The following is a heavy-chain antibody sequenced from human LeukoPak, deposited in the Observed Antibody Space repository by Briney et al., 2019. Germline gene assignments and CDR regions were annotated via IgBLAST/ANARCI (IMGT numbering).Heavy chain of an antibody. CDR2: ISAYNGNT. D-gene: IGHD6-13*01. Sequence: ASVKVSCKASGYTFTSYGISWVRQAPGQGLEWMGWISAYNGNTNYAQKLQGRVTMTTDTSTSTAYMELRSLRSDDTAVYYCARDPRRYSSSWFSWYFDLWGRGTLVTVSS. CDR1: GYTFTSYG. V-gene: IGHV1-18*01. J-gene: IGHJ2*01. CDR3: ARDPRRYSSSWFSWYFDL.